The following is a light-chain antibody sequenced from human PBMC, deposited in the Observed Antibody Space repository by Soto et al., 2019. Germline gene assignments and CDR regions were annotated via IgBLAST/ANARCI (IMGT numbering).Light chain of an antibody. CDR1: QTISSW. CDR3: QQHNSYPWT. J-gene: IGKJ1*01. V-gene: IGKV1-5*03. CDR2: KAS. Sequence: DTQMTQSPSTLSASVGDRVTIICRASQTISSWLAWYQQKPGKAPKLLIYKASSLESGVPSRFSGSGSGTEFTLTISSLQPDDLATYYCQQHNSYPWTVGQGTKVDIK.